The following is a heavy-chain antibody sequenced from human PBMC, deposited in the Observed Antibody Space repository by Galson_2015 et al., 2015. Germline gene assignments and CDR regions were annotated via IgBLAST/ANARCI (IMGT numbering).Heavy chain of an antibody. CDR2: INQDESEI. CDR3: AAGGGWWTGC. D-gene: IGHD2-15*01. Sequence: SLRLSCAGSGFTFSSYWMSWVRQAPGKGLEWVANINQDESEINYVDSLKGRFTVSGDNAKKSLYLQMNNLRAEDTAVYYCAAGGGWWTGCWGQGALVTAAS. J-gene: IGHJ4*02. CDR1: GFTFSSYW. V-gene: IGHV3-7*01.